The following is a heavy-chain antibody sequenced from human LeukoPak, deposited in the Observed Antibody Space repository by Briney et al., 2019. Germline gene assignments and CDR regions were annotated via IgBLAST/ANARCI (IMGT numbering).Heavy chain of an antibody. Sequence: GESLRLSCAASGFTFEDYGMSWVRQAPGKGLEWVSGINWNSGQIGYADSVKGRFTISRDNAKNSLYLQMNSLRVEDTALYYCARATSYYYYYMEVWGRGTTVTVSS. CDR3: ARATSYYYYYMEV. J-gene: IGHJ6*03. CDR2: INWNSGQI. V-gene: IGHV3-20*04. CDR1: GFTFEDYG.